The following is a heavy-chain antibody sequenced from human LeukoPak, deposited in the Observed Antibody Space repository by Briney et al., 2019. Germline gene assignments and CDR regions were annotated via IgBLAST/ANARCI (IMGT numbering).Heavy chain of an antibody. CDR3: ARGLPRYYYYMDV. J-gene: IGHJ6*03. CDR1: GYTFTGYY. CDR2: INPNSGGT. Sequence: ASVKVSCKASGYTFTGYYMHWVRQAPGQGLEWMGWINPNSGGTNFAQKFQGRVTMTRDTSISTAYMELSRLRSDDTAVYYCARGLPRYYYYMDVWGKGTTVTVSS. V-gene: IGHV1-2*02. D-gene: IGHD5/OR15-5a*01.